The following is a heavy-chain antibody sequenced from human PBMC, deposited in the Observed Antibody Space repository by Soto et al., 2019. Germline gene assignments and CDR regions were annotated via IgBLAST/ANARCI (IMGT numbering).Heavy chain of an antibody. D-gene: IGHD3-10*01. CDR2: ISSSGSTT. CDR1: GFTFSDYY. V-gene: IGHV3-11*04. J-gene: IGHJ4*02. CDR3: AKGEVRGIIPSYFDY. Sequence: GGSLRLSCAASGFTFSDYYMSWIRQAPGKGLEWVSYISSSGSTTYYADSVKGRFTISRDNSKNTLYLQMNSLRAEDTAVYYCAKGEVRGIIPSYFDYWGLGTLVTVSS.